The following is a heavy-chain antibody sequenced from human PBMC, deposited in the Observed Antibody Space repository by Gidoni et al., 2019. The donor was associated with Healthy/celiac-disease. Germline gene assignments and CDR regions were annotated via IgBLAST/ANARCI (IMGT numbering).Heavy chain of an antibody. D-gene: IGHD6-13*01. CDR3: AKDLWYGIAAAGTDY. J-gene: IGHJ4*02. CDR2: ISYDGSNK. Sequence: QVQLVESGGGVVQPGRSLRLSCAASGFTFSSYGMHWVRQAPGKGLEWVAVISYDGSNKYYADSVKGRFTISRDNSKNTLYLQMNSLRAEDTAVYYCAKDLWYGIAAAGTDYWGQGTLVTVSS. V-gene: IGHV3-30*18. CDR1: GFTFSSYG.